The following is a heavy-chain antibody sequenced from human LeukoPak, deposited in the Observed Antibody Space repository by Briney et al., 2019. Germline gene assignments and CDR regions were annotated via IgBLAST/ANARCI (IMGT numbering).Heavy chain of an antibody. CDR1: GASVSNYH. V-gene: IGHV4-59*02. Sequence: SETLSLTCTVSGASVSNYHWTWIRQPPGKGLEWIGYIYDSGSTNYKLSLKSRLTISVDPSKNQVSLRLSSVTAADTAMYYCAKVDRYYYYMNVWGKGTTVTVSS. J-gene: IGHJ6*03. D-gene: IGHD2-2*03. CDR2: IYDSGST. CDR3: AKVDRYYYYMNV.